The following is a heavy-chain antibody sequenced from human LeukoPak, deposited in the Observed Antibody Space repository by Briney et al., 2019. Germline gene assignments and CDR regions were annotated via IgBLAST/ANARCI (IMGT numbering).Heavy chain of an antibody. CDR1: GFTFGDYA. J-gene: IGHJ4*02. CDR3: TRVDGEWSSSYYFDY. V-gene: IGHV3-49*04. CDR2: IRSKAYGGIP. Sequence: GGSLGLSCTASGFTFGDYAMSWVRQATGKGMVWVGFIRSKAYGGIPEYATSVKGRFTISRDDSKSIAYLQMNSLKTEDTAVYYCTRVDGEWSSSYYFDYWGQGTLVTVSS. D-gene: IGHD3-3*01.